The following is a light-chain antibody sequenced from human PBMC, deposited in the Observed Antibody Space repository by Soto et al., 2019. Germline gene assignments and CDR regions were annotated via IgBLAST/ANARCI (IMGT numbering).Light chain of an antibody. CDR1: QSISSW. V-gene: IGKV1-5*01. J-gene: IGKJ1*01. Sequence: DLQMTQSPPTLSASVGDRVTITCRASQSISSWLAWYQQRPGKAPNLLIYDVSSLESGVPSRFSGSGSGTEFTLTISSLQPDDSATYYCQQYTNYPWTFGQGTKVDIK. CDR2: DVS. CDR3: QQYTNYPWT.